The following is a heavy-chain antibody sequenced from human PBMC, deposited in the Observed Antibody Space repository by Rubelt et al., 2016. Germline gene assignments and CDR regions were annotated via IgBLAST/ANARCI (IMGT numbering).Heavy chain of an antibody. CDR3: ARWDTSSLDY. CDR2: ISGRGGST. CDR1: GFTFSSYA. V-gene: IGHV3-23*01. D-gene: IGHD6-6*01. J-gene: IGHJ4*02. Sequence: LVQPGGSLRLSCAASGFTFSSYAMSWVRQAPGKGLEWVSAISGRGGSTYYADSVKGRFTISRDNSKNTLYLQINSLRAEDTAVYYCARWDTSSLDYWGQGTLVTVSS.